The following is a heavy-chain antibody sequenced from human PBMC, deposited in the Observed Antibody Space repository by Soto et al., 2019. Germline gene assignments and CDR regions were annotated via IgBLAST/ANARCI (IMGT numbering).Heavy chain of an antibody. D-gene: IGHD5-12*01. Sequence: GASVKVSCKASGYTFTGYYMHWVRQAPGQGLEWMGWINPNSGGTNYAQKFQGWVTMTRDTSISTAYMELSRLRSDDTAVYYCARGERWLQLIPRPGAFDIWGQGTMVTVS. CDR3: ARGERWLQLIPRPGAFDI. V-gene: IGHV1-2*04. CDR1: GYTFTGYY. CDR2: INPNSGGT. J-gene: IGHJ3*02.